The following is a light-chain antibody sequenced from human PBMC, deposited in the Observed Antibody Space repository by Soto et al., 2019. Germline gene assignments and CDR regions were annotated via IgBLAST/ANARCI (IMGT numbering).Light chain of an antibody. CDR2: EDN. J-gene: IGLJ1*01. V-gene: IGLV6-57*04. CDR1: SGSIASNY. CDR3: QSYGV. Sequence: KFMLTQPHSVSESPGKTVTISCTRSSGSIASNYVQWYQQRPGSAPTTVIYEDNQRPSGVPDRFSGSIDSSSNSASLTISGLKTEDEADYYRQSYGVFGTGTKFTV.